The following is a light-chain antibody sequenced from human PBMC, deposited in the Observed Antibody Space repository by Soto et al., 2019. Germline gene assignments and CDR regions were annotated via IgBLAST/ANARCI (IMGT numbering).Light chain of an antibody. CDR1: QSISSW. J-gene: IGKJ1*01. CDR3: QQYDKWPPRT. V-gene: IGKV1-5*03. CDR2: KAS. Sequence: DIQMTQSPSTLSASVGDRVTITCRASQSISSWLAWYQQKPGKAPKLLIYKASSLESGVPSRFSGSGSGTEFTLTISSLQPDDFATYYCQQYDKWPPRTLGQGTKVDIK.